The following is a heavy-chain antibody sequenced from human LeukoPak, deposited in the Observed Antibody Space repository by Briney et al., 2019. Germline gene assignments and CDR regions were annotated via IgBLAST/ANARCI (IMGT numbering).Heavy chain of an antibody. CDR2: IYYSGST. D-gene: IGHD2-2*01. Sequence: SETLSLTCTVSGGSISSSSYYWGWLRQPPGKGLEWIGSIYYSGSTYYNPSLKSRVTISVDTSKNQFSLKLSSVTAADTAVYYCARRYCSSTSCYSNAFDIWGQGTMVTVSS. CDR3: ARRYCSSTSCYSNAFDI. V-gene: IGHV4-39*01. J-gene: IGHJ3*02. CDR1: GGSISSSSYY.